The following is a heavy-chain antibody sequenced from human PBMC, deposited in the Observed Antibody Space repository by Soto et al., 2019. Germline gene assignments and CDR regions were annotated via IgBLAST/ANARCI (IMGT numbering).Heavy chain of an antibody. CDR1: GGTFSSYA. CDR2: IIPIFGTA. CDR3: ARGHRDGYNCFDY. J-gene: IGHJ4*02. V-gene: IGHV1-69*13. Sequence: SVKVSCKASGGTFSSYAISWVRQAPGQGLEWMGGIIPIFGTANYAQKFQGRVTITADESTSTAYMELSSLRSEDTAVYYCARGHRDGYNCFDYWGQGTLVTVSS. D-gene: IGHD5-12*01.